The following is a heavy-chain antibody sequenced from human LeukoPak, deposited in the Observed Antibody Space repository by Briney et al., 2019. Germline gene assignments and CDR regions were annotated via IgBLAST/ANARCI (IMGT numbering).Heavy chain of an antibody. J-gene: IGHJ3*02. CDR3: ARDIREMATIIGHAFDI. CDR2: IIPILGIA. D-gene: IGHD5-24*01. V-gene: IGHV1-69*04. CDR1: GGTFSSYT. Sequence: SVKVSCKDSGGTFSSYTISWVRQAPGQGLEWMGRIIPILGIANYAQKFQGRVTITADKSTSTAYMELSSLRSEDTAVYYCARDIREMATIIGHAFDIWGQGTMVTVSS.